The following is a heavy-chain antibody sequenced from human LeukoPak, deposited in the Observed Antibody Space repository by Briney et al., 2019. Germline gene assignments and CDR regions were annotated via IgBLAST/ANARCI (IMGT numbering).Heavy chain of an antibody. Sequence: ASVKVSCKASGYTFTGYYLHWVRQAPGQGLEWVGWINPNSGDTYYAQKFQGRVTMTRDTSISTVYLELSRLRSDDTAVYSCSREDYWGQGTLVTVSS. CDR1: GYTFTGYY. V-gene: IGHV1-2*02. CDR3: SREDY. J-gene: IGHJ4*02. CDR2: INPNSGDT.